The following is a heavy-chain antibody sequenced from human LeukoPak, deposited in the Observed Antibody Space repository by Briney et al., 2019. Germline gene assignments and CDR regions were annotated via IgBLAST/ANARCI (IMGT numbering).Heavy chain of an antibody. J-gene: IGHJ6*03. CDR3: AKDQFLGGSYYYYYYMDV. Sequence: AGGSLRLSYATSGFTFRSYGMHWVRQAPGKGLEWVAFIRYDGSNKYYADSVKGRFTISRDNSKNTLYLQMDSLRAEDTAVYYCAKDQFLGGSYYYYYYMDVWGKGTTVTVSS. V-gene: IGHV3-30*02. CDR1: GFTFRSYG. CDR2: IRYDGSNK. D-gene: IGHD1-26*01.